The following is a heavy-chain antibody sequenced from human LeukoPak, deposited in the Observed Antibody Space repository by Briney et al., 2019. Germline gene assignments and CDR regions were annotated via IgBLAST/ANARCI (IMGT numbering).Heavy chain of an antibody. CDR1: VGSISSGCYY. J-gene: IGHJ4*02. D-gene: IGHD6-13*01. CDR3: ARSIAAAVCDY. CDR2: IYYSGST. V-gene: IGHV4-31*03. Sequence: SQSLSLTCTVSVGSISSGCYYWRWIRQHPGKGLEWIGYIYYSGSTYYNPSLKSRVTISVDTSKNQFSLKLSSVTAADTAVYCCARSIAAAVCDYWGQGTLVTVSS.